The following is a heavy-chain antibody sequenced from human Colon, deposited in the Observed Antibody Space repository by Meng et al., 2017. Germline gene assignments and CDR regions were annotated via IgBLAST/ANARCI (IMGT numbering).Heavy chain of an antibody. Sequence: QPQLQQYGPGLVKPSQTLSLTCASSGDSVSSKTAVWNWIRQSPSRGLEWLGRTYYRAKWNHDYAESLRGRITINPDTSNNQISLQLNSVTPEDTAVYYCTRGLEFYRFEYWGQGTLVTVSS. J-gene: IGHJ4*02. D-gene: IGHD3-16*02. V-gene: IGHV6-1*01. CDR3: TRGLEFYRFEY. CDR2: TYYRAKWNH. CDR1: GDSVSSKTAV.